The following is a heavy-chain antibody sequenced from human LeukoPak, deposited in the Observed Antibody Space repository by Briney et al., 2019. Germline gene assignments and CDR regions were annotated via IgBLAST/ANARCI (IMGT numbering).Heavy chain of an antibody. J-gene: IGHJ6*02. CDR2: IKADGSVT. V-gene: IGHV3-74*01. CDR3: ARGTSMDV. Sequence: GSLRLSCAVSGFTFNDRWMHWVRQAPGKGLVWVSRIKADGSVTNYADSVEGRFTISRDNAKSTLYLQMNSLRVEDTAIYYCARGTSMDVWGQGTTVTVSS. CDR1: GFTFNDRW.